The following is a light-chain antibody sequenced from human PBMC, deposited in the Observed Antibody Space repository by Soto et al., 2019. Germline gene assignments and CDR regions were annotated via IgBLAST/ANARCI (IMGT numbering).Light chain of an antibody. V-gene: IGKV3-20*01. CDR1: QSVSSSY. J-gene: IGKJ3*01. CDR3: QQYGTSPFT. Sequence: EIVLTQSPGTLSLSPGERATLSCRASQSVSSSYLAWYQQKPGQAPRLLIYSASSRATGIPDRFRGGGSGTDFTLTLSRLEPEDFAVYYCQQYGTSPFTFGPGTKVDIK. CDR2: SAS.